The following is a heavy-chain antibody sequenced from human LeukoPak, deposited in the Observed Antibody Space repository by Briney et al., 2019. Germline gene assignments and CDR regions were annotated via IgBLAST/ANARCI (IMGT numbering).Heavy chain of an antibody. Sequence: ASVKVSCKVSGYTLTELSMHWVRQAPGKGLEWMGGFDPEDGETIYAQKFQGRVTMTEDTSTDTAYMELSSLRSEDTAVYYCATGDYGDTYNWFDPWGQGTLVPVSS. CDR3: ATGDYGDTYNWFDP. J-gene: IGHJ5*02. CDR2: FDPEDGET. V-gene: IGHV1-24*01. D-gene: IGHD4-17*01. CDR1: GYTLTELS.